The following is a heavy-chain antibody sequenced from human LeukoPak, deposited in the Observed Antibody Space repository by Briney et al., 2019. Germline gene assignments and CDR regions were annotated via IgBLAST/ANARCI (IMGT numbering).Heavy chain of an antibody. CDR1: GYTFTGYY. V-gene: IGHV1-2*02. J-gene: IGHJ3*02. Sequence: ASVKVSCKASGYTFTGYYMHWVRQAPGQGLEWMGWINPNSGGTNYAQKFQGRVTMTRDTSISTAYMELSRLRSDDTAVYYCARDFSSLGCRDAFDIWGQGTMVTVSS. D-gene: IGHD3-3*01. CDR3: ARDFSSLGCRDAFDI. CDR2: INPNSGGT.